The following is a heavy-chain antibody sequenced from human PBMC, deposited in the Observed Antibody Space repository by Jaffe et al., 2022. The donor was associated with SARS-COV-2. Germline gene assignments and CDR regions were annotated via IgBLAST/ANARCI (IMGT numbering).Heavy chain of an antibody. CDR1: GDSVSSNSAA. D-gene: IGHD3-10*01. CDR3: ARIETMVRGVAAFDI. J-gene: IGHJ3*02. Sequence: QVQLQQSGPGLLKPSQTLSLTCAISGDSVSSNSAAWYWIRQSPSRGLEWLARTYYRSKWYNDYAVSVESRITINPDTSKNQFSLQLNSVTPEDTAVYYCARIETMVRGVAAFDIWGQGTMVTVSS. CDR2: TYYRSKWYN. V-gene: IGHV6-1*01.